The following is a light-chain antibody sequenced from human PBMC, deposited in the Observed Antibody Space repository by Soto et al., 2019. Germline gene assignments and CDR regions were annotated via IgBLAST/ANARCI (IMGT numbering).Light chain of an antibody. J-gene: IGKJ1*01. CDR1: QSVSNN. CDR3: QHYYYWPRT. CDR2: GAS. V-gene: IGKV3-15*01. Sequence: EIVMTQSPATLSVSPGERVTLSCRASQSVSNNFAWYQQKPGQAPSPLIFGASTRATCIPARFSGSGSGTEFSLTISSLQSEDFAVYYGQHYYYWPRTFGQGTEVEIK.